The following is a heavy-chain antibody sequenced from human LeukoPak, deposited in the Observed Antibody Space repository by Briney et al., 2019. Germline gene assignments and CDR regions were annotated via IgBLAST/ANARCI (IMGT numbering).Heavy chain of an antibody. CDR2: INHSGST. D-gene: IGHD3-22*01. CDR3: ARGPPTDYYDSSGFYYVFDY. J-gene: IGHJ4*02. CDR1: GGSFSGYY. Sequence: SSETLSLTCAVYGGSFSGYYWSWIRQPPGKGLEWIGEINHSGSTNYNPSLKSRVTISVDTSKNQFSLKLSSVTAADTAVYFCARGPPTDYYDSSGFYYVFDYWGQGTLVTVSS. V-gene: IGHV4-34*01.